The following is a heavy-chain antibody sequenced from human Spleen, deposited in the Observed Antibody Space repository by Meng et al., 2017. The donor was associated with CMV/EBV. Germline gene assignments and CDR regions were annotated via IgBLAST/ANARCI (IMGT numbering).Heavy chain of an antibody. V-gene: IGHV1-69*05. CDR2: IIPIFGTA. Sequence: SVKVSCKASGYTFTAHYFHWVRQAPGQGLEWMGGIIPIFGTANYAQKFQGRVTITTDESTSTAYMELSSLRSEDTAVYYCASPGGYYYDSSGYYYAHWGQGTLVTVSS. J-gene: IGHJ4*02. CDR1: GYTFTAHY. D-gene: IGHD3-22*01. CDR3: ASPGGYYYDSSGYYYAH.